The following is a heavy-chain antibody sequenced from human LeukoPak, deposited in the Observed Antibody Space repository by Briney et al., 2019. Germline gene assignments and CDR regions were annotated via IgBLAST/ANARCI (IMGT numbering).Heavy chain of an antibody. CDR2: ISGSGGST. V-gene: IGHV3-23*01. CDR1: GFTFSSYA. D-gene: IGHD1-26*01. CDR3: AKGGGSPTRPRVPFDY. Sequence: PGGSLRLSCAASGFTFSSYAMSWVRQAPGKGLEWVSAISGSGGSTYYADSVKGRFTISRDNSKNTLYLQMNSLRAEDTAVYYCAKGGGSPTRPRVPFDYWGQGTLVTVSS. J-gene: IGHJ4*02.